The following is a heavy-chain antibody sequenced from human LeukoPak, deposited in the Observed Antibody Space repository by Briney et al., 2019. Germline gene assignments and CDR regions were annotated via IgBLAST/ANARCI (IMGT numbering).Heavy chain of an antibody. CDR1: GFTFSSYG. Sequence: GGSLRLSCAASGFTFSSYGMHWVRQAPGKGLEWVAVIWYDGSDKYYADSVKGRFTISRDNSKNTLYLQMNSLRAEDTAVYYCARERSTVAPPHPFDYWGQGTLVTVSS. J-gene: IGHJ4*02. CDR3: ARERSTVAPPHPFDY. CDR2: IWYDGSDK. V-gene: IGHV3-33*01. D-gene: IGHD4-23*01.